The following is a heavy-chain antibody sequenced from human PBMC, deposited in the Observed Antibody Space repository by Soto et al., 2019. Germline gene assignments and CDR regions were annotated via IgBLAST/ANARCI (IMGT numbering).Heavy chain of an antibody. J-gene: IGHJ5*02. CDR2: ISWNSGSM. CDR1: GFTFDDYA. Sequence: GGPLRLSCAASGFTFDDYAMHWVRQAPGKGLEWVSGISWNSGSMGYADSVKGRFTISRDNAKNSLYLQMNSLRAEDTALYYCAKELHASGWYTGWFDPWGQGTLVTVSS. D-gene: IGHD6-19*01. V-gene: IGHV3-9*01. CDR3: AKELHASGWYTGWFDP.